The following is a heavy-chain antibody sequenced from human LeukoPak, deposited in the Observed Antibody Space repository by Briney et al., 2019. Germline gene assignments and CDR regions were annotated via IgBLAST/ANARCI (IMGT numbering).Heavy chain of an antibody. CDR3: ARMHSGSGSYSFYYYGMDV. CDR1: GYSFTSYW. J-gene: IGHJ6*02. D-gene: IGHD3-10*01. V-gene: IGHV5-51*01. CDR2: IYPGDSDT. Sequence: GEYLKISCKGSGYSFTSYWIGWVRQMPGKGLEWMGIIYPGDSDTRYSPSFQGQVTISADKSISTAYLQWSSLKASDTAMYYCARMHSGSGSYSFYYYGMDVWGQGTTVTVSS.